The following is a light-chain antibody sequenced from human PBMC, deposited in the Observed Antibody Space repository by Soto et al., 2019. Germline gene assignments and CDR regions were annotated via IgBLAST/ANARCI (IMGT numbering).Light chain of an antibody. V-gene: IGKV3-11*01. Sequence: IVLTQSPGTLALSPGERATFSCRARKSMSGFLCWYQQKLGGPPRLLIHDTSKRATGVPARFSGSGSGTDFTLTISSLEPEDFGVYYCQKRGSWPPTFGQGTRLEIK. CDR1: KSMSGF. J-gene: IGKJ5*01. CDR3: QKRGSWPPT. CDR2: DTS.